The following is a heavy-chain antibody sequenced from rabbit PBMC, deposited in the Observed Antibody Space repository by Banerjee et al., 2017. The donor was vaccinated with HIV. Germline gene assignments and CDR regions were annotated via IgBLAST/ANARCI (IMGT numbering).Heavy chain of an antibody. Sequence: QEQLVESGGGLVQPEGSLTLTCTASGFSFSSSYWICWVRQAPGKGLEWIACINTSSGNTVYASWAKGRFTISRTSSTTVTLQMTSLTAADTATYFCARDLAAIIGWNFGLWGPGTLVTVS. J-gene: IGHJ6*01. CDR3: ARDLAAIIGWNFGL. CDR1: GFSFSSSYW. CDR2: INTSSGNT. D-gene: IGHD1-1*01. V-gene: IGHV1S45*01.